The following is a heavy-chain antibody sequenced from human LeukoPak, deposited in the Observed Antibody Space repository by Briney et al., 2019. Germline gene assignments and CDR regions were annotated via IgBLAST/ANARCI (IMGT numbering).Heavy chain of an antibody. J-gene: IGHJ4*02. CDR1: GYTFSSYG. V-gene: IGHV1-18*01. D-gene: IGHD5-12*01. CDR3: ARDSSYSGYDAALFDY. Sequence: ASVKVSCKASGYTFSSYGISWVRQAPGQGLEWMGWISAYNGNTNYRQKLQGRVTMTTDTSTSTAYMELSRLRSDDTAVYYCARDSSYSGYDAALFDYWGQGTLVTVSS. CDR2: ISAYNGNT.